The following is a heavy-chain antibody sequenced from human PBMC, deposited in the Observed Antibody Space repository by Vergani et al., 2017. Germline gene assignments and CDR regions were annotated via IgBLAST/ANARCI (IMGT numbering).Heavy chain of an antibody. Sequence: EVQLVESGGGLVRPGGSLRLSCEGSGFSFSGYWMNWVRQSPEKGLVWVSRIKSDGSITNYADSVKGRFTISRDNAKNTLYLEMNSLRGDDTAIHYCVRARXSGPFFMSNWLDSLGQGTLVTVSS. CDR3: VRARXSGPFFMSNWLDS. V-gene: IGHV3-74*02. CDR1: GFSFSGYW. CDR2: IKSDGSIT. D-gene: IGHD2-15*01. J-gene: IGHJ5*01.